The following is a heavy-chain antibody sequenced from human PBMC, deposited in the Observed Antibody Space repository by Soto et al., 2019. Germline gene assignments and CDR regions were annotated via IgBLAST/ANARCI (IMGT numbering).Heavy chain of an antibody. CDR2: IIPIFGTA. Sequence: QVQLVQSGAEVKKPGSSVKVSCKASGGTFSSYAISWVRQAPGQGLEWMGGIIPIFGTANYAQKFQGRVTITADESTSTAYMELSSLSSEDTAVYYCARGRWLQSRLVSSIMAYWGQGTLVTVSS. CDR3: ARGRWLQSRLVSSIMAY. CDR1: GGTFSSYA. D-gene: IGHD5-12*01. J-gene: IGHJ4*02. V-gene: IGHV1-69*12.